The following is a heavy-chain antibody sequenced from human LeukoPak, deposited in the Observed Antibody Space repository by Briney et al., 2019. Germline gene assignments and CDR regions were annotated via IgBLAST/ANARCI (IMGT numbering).Heavy chain of an antibody. CDR1: GFTFSSYS. D-gene: IGHD2-21*01. J-gene: IGHJ6*02. CDR2: ISSSSSYI. Sequence: PGRSLRLSCAASGFTFSSYSMNWVRQAPGKGLEWVSSISSSSSYIYYADSVKGRFTISRDNAKNSLYLQMNSLRAEDTAVYYCARGGGEVCGGDCYYGMDVWGQGTTVTVSS. CDR3: ARGGGEVCGGDCYYGMDV. V-gene: IGHV3-21*01.